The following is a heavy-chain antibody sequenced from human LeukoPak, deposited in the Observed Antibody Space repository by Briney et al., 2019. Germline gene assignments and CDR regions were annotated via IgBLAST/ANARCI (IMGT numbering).Heavy chain of an antibody. V-gene: IGHV4-59*01. J-gene: IGHJ4*02. D-gene: IGHD1-14*01. CDR3: ARVARGTLTFDY. CDR2: IYYSGST. Sequence: SETLSLTCTVSGGSISSYYWSWIRQPPGKGLEWIGYIYYSGSTNYNPSLKSRVTISVDTSKNQFSLKLSSVTAADTAVYYCARVARGTLTFDYWGQGTLVTVSS. CDR1: GGSISSYY.